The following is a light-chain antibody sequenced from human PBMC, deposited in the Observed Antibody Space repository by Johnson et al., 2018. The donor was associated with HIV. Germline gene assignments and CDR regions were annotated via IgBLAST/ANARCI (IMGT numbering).Light chain of an antibody. CDR1: SSNIGNNY. CDR2: ENN. Sequence: QSVLTQPPSVSAAPGQKVTISCSGSSSNIGNNYVSWYQQLPGTAPKLLIYENNKRPSGIPVRFSGSKSGTSATLGITGLQTGDEADYYCGTWDSSLTASVFGTGTKVTVL. J-gene: IGLJ1*01. V-gene: IGLV1-51*02. CDR3: GTWDSSLTASV.